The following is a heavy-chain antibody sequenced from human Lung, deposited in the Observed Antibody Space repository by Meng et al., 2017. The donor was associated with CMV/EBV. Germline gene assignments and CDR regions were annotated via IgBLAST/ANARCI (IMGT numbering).Heavy chain of an antibody. CDR3: ARNTIFGVVIIPWFDY. CDR1: GYIFTNYG. Sequence: ASXXVSXKASGYIFTNYGISWVRQAPGQGLEWMGWISAYSGNTSFAQNLQGRVTMTTDTSTSTAYMELRSLRSDDTAVYYCARNTIFGVVIIPWFDYWGQGTLVTVSS. CDR2: ISAYSGNT. D-gene: IGHD3-3*01. J-gene: IGHJ4*02. V-gene: IGHV1-18*01.